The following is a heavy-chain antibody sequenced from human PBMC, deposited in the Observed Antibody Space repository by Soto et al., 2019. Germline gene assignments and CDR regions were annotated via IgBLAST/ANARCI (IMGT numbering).Heavy chain of an antibody. J-gene: IGHJ4*02. CDR2: ISAYNGNT. Sequence: ASVKVSCKASGYTFTSYGISWVRQAPGQGLEWMGWISAYNGNTNYAQKLQGRVTMTTDTSTSTAYMELRSLGSDDTAVYYCARDHAGQDSSSWYGPPNFDYWGQGTLVTVSS. V-gene: IGHV1-18*01. D-gene: IGHD6-13*01. CDR1: GYTFTSYG. CDR3: ARDHAGQDSSSWYGPPNFDY.